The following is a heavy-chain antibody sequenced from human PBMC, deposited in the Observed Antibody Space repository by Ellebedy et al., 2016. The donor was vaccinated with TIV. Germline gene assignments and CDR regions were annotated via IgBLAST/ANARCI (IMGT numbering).Heavy chain of an antibody. V-gene: IGHV3-7*01. Sequence: GESLKISCAASGFSFRSYWMSWVRQAPGKGLEWVANIYQDGGVQYYVDSVKGRFTISRDNADNSLFLQMNSLRAEDTAVYYSARRGSSGDYAVQINSWFDTWGRGTLVAVSS. CDR2: IYQDGGVQ. CDR1: GFSFRSYW. CDR3: ARRGSSGDYAVQINSWFDT. D-gene: IGHD4-17*01. J-gene: IGHJ5*02.